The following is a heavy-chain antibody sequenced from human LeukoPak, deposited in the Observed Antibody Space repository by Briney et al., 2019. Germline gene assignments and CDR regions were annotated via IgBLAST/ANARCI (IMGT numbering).Heavy chain of an antibody. Sequence: RGGSLRLSCAASGFTFSDYYMSRIRQAPGKGLEWVSSISSSSSYIYYADSVKGRFTISRDNAKNSLYLQMNSLRAEDTAVYYCARSWDGGTKWGQGTLVTVSS. CDR2: ISSSSSYI. J-gene: IGHJ4*02. V-gene: IGHV3-11*06. CDR1: GFTFSDYY. CDR3: ARSWDGGTK. D-gene: IGHD4-23*01.